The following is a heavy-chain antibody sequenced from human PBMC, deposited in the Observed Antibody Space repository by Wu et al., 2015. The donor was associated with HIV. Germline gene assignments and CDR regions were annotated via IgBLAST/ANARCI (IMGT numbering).Heavy chain of an antibody. CDR1: GYIFSRYG. Sequence: QSDTELKKPGASVEVSCKAFGYIFSRYGVSWVRQVPGQGLEWVGWISVSSGATNYAEDFRDRVTLFTSADTAYMELRSLRSDDTAVYYCARDDSVAGPLDLWGRG. D-gene: IGHD6-19*01. V-gene: IGHV1-18*01. CDR3: ARDDSVAGPLDL. CDR2: ISVSSGAT. J-gene: IGHJ6*02.